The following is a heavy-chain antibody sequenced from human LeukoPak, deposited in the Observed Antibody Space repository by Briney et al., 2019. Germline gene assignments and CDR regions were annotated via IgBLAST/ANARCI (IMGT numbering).Heavy chain of an antibody. D-gene: IGHD2/OR15-2a*01. CDR2: IFSSSTYI. CDR1: RFTFSTYS. J-gene: IGHJ4*02. CDR3: ARDFYDGFALDY. V-gene: IGHV3-21*03. Sequence: GGSLRLSCAASRFTFSTYSMNWVRQAPGKGLEWVSFIFSSSTYIYYTDSVKGRFTISRDNARNSLYLQMDNLRAEDTGVYYCARDFYDGFALDYWGQGTLVTVSS.